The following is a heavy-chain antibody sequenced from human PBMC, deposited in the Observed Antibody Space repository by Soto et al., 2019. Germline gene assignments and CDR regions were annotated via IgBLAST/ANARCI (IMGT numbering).Heavy chain of an antibody. CDR1: CGSFSGYY. D-gene: IGHD6-6*01. CDR2: INHSGST. J-gene: IGHJ4*02. CDR3: ARTSRFDC. Sequence: SETLSLTCAVYCGSFSGYYWSWIRQPPGKGLEWIGEINHSGSTNYNPSLKSRVTMSVDTSKNQFSLKLSSVTAADTAVYYRARTSRFDCWGQGTLVTVS. V-gene: IGHV4-34*01.